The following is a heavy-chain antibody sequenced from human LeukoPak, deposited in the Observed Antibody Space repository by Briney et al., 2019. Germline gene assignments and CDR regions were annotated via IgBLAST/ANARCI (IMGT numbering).Heavy chain of an antibody. Sequence: GGSLRLSCAASGFTFNSYDMTWVRQAPGKGLEWVSYISTGGSTVYYADSVKGRFTISRDNAKNSLYLQMYSLRAEDTAVYYCARGPPLFDPWGQGTLVTVSS. J-gene: IGHJ5*02. V-gene: IGHV3-48*01. CDR1: GFTFNSYD. CDR3: ARGPPLFDP. CDR2: ISTGGSTV.